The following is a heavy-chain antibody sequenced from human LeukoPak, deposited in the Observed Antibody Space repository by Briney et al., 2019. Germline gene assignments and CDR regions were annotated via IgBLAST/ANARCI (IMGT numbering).Heavy chain of an antibody. CDR1: GYTLTELS. Sequence: ASVKVSSKVSGYTLTELSMHWVRQAPGKGLEWMGGFDPEDGETIYAQKFQGRVTMTKDTSTDTAYMELSSLRSEDTAVYYCATGDIVVVVAAQYAFDIWGQGTMVTVSS. CDR2: FDPEDGET. CDR3: ATGDIVVVVAAQYAFDI. D-gene: IGHD2-15*01. V-gene: IGHV1-24*01. J-gene: IGHJ3*02.